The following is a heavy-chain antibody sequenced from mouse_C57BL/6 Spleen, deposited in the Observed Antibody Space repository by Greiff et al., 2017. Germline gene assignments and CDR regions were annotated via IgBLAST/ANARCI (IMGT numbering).Heavy chain of an antibody. CDR1: GYTFTDYE. CDR3: TLYGRVYYFDY. J-gene: IGHJ2*01. Sequence: VQLQQSGAELVRPGASVTLSCKASGYTFTDYEMHWVKQTPVHGLEWIGAIDPETGGTAYNQKFKGKAILTADKSSSPAYMELRSLTSGDSAVYYCTLYGRVYYFDYWGQGTTLTVSS. CDR2: IDPETGGT. D-gene: IGHD1-1*01. V-gene: IGHV1-15*01.